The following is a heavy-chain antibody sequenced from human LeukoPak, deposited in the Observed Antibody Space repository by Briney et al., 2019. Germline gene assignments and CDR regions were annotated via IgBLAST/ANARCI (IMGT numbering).Heavy chain of an antibody. CDR2: IYYSGST. V-gene: IGHV4-39*01. CDR3: ARIDSSGYYTVDY. Sequence: KPSETLSPTCTVSGGSISSSSYYWGWIRQPPGKGLEWIGSIYYSGSTYYNPSLKSRVTISVDTSKNQFSLKLSSVTAADTAVYYCARIDSSGYYTVDYWGQGTLVTVSS. CDR1: GGSISSSSYY. D-gene: IGHD3-22*01. J-gene: IGHJ4*02.